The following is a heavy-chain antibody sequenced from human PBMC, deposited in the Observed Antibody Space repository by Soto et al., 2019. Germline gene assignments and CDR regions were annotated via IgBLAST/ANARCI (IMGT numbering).Heavy chain of an antibody. D-gene: IGHD3-22*01. Sequence: GGSLRLSCAASGFDVSNTDMSWVRQAPGKGLEWVSVIYSGGYTNYADSVKGRFIVSRDSPKNTLYLQMDSLRAEDTAVYYCAREAIIVIAAPEYYFDYWGLGTLVTVSS. CDR3: AREAIIVIAAPEYYFDY. CDR2: IYSGGYT. CDR1: GFDVSNTD. J-gene: IGHJ4*02. V-gene: IGHV3-66*01.